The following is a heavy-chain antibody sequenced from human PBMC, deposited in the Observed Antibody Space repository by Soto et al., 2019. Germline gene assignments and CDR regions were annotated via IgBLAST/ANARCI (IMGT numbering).Heavy chain of an antibody. D-gene: IGHD2-15*01. Sequence: ASVKVSCQASGYTFPRYNVHWVRQAPGQGLEWMAIINPSGGTTYYVQKFEGRVTLTTDTSTSTVYMELSSLRSDDTAVYYCARVRGGGSEYFFDYWGQGTLVTVSS. V-gene: IGHV1-46*01. CDR2: INPSGGTT. CDR3: ARVRGGGSEYFFDY. J-gene: IGHJ4*02. CDR1: GYTFPRYN.